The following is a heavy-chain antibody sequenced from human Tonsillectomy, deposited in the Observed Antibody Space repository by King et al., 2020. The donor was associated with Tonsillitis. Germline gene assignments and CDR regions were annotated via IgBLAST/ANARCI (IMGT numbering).Heavy chain of an antibody. J-gene: IGHJ4*02. D-gene: IGHD3-9*01. Sequence: VQLVESGGGLVQPGGSLRLSCAGSGFIVVNDYVTWVRQAPGKGLEWVSVIYAGGTTYYANSVKGRFTISRHDSENTVYLQMNSLREEDTAVYYCARIFTDGNDHWRQGPLVTVSS. CDR2: IYAGGTT. CDR3: ARIFTDGNDH. V-gene: IGHV3-53*04. CDR1: GFIVVNDY.